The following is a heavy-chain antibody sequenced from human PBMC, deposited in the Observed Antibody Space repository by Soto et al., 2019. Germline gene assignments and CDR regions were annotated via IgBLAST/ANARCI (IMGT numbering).Heavy chain of an antibody. J-gene: IGHJ3*02. Sequence: QVRLQEWGPGLVKPSQTLSLKCSVSGGSITTGGRYWSWIRQLPGKGLEWIGDIYYSGNTYYNASLKSRXXXXXXXXXXXXXXXXXXXXXXDTAVYYCAQALVFTGGDGFDIWGQGRLVTVSS. CDR2: IYYSGNT. D-gene: IGHD2-21*01. CDR3: CAQALVFTGGDGFDI. CDR1: GGSITTGGRY. V-gene: IGHV4-31*02.